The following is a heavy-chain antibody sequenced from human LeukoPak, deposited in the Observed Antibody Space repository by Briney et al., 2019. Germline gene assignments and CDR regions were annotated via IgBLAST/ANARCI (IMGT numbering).Heavy chain of an antibody. D-gene: IGHD5-18*01. CDR3: ARGGYSYGFDNFDF. V-gene: IGHV4-59*01. Sequence: SETLSLTCKVSGGSISSYYWSWIRQSPGKELEWIGYIYYSGNTNYNPSLKSRVTISVDTSKNQFSLKLSSVTAADTAVYYCARGGYSYGFDNFDFWGQGTLVTVSS. CDR1: GGSISSYY. J-gene: IGHJ4*02. CDR2: IYYSGNT.